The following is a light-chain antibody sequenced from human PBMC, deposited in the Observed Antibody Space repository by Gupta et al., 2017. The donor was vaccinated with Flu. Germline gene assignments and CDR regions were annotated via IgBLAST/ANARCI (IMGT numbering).Light chain of an antibody. CDR1: SGLNGYA. CDR2: VDRDGGH. V-gene: IGLV4-69*01. J-gene: IGLJ3*02. Sequence: VKITRTRSSGLNGYAIAWHQQHPGRGPRCLMKVDRDGGHNRGDGIPDRFSGASSGAARDLTISSVQAEDEAYYYCPNWGTGSQVFGGGTKLTVL. CDR3: PNWGTGSQV.